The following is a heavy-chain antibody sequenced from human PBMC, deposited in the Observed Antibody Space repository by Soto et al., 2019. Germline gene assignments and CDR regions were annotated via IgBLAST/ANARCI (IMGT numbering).Heavy chain of an antibody. V-gene: IGHV1-69*12. CDR2: IIPIFGTA. J-gene: IGHJ5*02. D-gene: IGHD2-15*01. Sequence: QVQLVQSGAEVKKPGSSVKVSCKASGGTFSSYAISWVRQAPGQGLEWMGGIIPIFGTANYAQKFQGRVTITADESRSTAYMELSSLRSEYRAVYYCARGEDCSGGSCYGATWFDPWGQGTLVTVSS. CDR1: GGTFSSYA. CDR3: ARGEDCSGGSCYGATWFDP.